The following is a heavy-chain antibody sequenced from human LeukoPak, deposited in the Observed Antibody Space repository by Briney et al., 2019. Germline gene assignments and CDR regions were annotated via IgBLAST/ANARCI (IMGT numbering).Heavy chain of an antibody. D-gene: IGHD5-12*01. CDR1: RFTFNNYA. J-gene: IGHJ4*02. V-gene: IGHV3-30*04. CDR2: ISSDGTKK. Sequence: GRSLTLSCAASRFTFNNYAVNWVRQAPGKGLDWVAIISSDGTKKYYADSVTGRSTISRDNSKNTVFLQMNSLRDEDTAIYYCAREVGYSDYWGQGTLVTVSS. CDR3: AREVGYSDY.